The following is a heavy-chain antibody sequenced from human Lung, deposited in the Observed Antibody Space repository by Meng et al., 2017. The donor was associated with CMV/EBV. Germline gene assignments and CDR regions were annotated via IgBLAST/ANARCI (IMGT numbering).Heavy chain of an antibody. CDR1: GFTFSTYP. CDR3: ARAKDCSSTTCYGDY. Sequence: ESLKISXAASGFTFSTYPMIWVRQAPGKGLEWVSSISSSSYYIFYGDSVKGRFTVSGDNAKNSLFLQMNSLRAEDTAVYYCARAKDCSSTTCYGDYWGQGTLVTVSS. V-gene: IGHV3-21*01. J-gene: IGHJ4*02. D-gene: IGHD2-2*01. CDR2: ISSSSYYI.